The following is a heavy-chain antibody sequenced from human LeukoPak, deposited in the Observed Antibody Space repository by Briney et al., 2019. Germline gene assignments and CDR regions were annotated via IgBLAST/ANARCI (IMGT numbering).Heavy chain of an antibody. CDR3: ASQFRYCSSTSCYIDYYGMDV. CDR1: GFTFSSYA. J-gene: IGHJ6*04. Sequence: PGGSLRLSCAASGFTFSSYAMHWVRQAPGKGLEWVAVISYDGSNKYYADSVKGRFTISRDNSKNTLYLQMNSLRAEDTAVYYCASQFRYCSSTSCYIDYYGMDVWGKGTTVTVSS. V-gene: IGHV3-30*04. D-gene: IGHD2-2*02. CDR2: ISYDGSNK.